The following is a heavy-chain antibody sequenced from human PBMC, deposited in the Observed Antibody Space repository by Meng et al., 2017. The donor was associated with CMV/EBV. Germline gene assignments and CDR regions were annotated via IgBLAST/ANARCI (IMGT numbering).Heavy chain of an antibody. J-gene: IGHJ6*02. Sequence: QIPSLTRAVYGGSFSGYYWSWNRQPPGKGLEWIGEINHSGSTNYNPSLKSRVTISVDTSKNQFSLKLSSVTAADTAVYYCARGLGRKPHYYYYYGMDVWGQGTTVTVSS. CDR1: GGSFSGYY. D-gene: IGHD1-14*01. CDR3: ARGLGRKPHYYYYYGMDV. CDR2: INHSGST. V-gene: IGHV4-34*01.